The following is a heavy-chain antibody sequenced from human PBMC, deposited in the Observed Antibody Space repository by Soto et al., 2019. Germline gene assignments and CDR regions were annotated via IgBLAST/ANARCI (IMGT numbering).Heavy chain of an antibody. V-gene: IGHV3-21*01. CDR2: ISSSSSYI. J-gene: IGHJ4*02. Sequence: PGGSLRLACAASGFTFSSYSMNWVRQAPGKGREWVSSISSSSSYIYYADSVKGRFTISRDNAKNSLYLQMNSLRAEDTAVYYCARGNVWGSYRPQGYWGQGTLVTVSS. CDR1: GFTFSSYS. CDR3: ARGNVWGSYRPQGY. D-gene: IGHD3-16*02.